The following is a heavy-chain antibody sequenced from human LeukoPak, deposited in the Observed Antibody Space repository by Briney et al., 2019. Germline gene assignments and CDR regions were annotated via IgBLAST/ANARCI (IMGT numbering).Heavy chain of an antibody. V-gene: IGHV4-39*01. Sequence: PSETLSLTCTVSGGSVSSTTYYWSWIRQPPGKGLEWIASINYSGSTYYNPSLKSRVTISVDTSEDQFSLKLSSVTAADTAVYYCARQYPKGSSFEPFDYWGQGTLVTVSS. J-gene: IGHJ4*02. CDR3: ARQYPKGSSFEPFDY. CDR2: INYSGST. D-gene: IGHD6-6*01. CDR1: GGSVSSTTYY.